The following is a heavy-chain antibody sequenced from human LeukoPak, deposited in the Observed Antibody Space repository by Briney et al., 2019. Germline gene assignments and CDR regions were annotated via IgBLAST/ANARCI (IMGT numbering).Heavy chain of an antibody. V-gene: IGHV4-31*03. D-gene: IGHD3-10*01. CDR1: GGSISSGGYY. Sequence: SETLSLTCTVSGGSISSGGYYWSWIRQHPEKGLEWIGYIYYSGSTYYNPSLKSRVTISVDTSKNQFSLKLSSVTAADTAVYYCARVPVGRGAFDIWGQGTMVTVSS. J-gene: IGHJ3*02. CDR3: ARVPVGRGAFDI. CDR2: IYYSGST.